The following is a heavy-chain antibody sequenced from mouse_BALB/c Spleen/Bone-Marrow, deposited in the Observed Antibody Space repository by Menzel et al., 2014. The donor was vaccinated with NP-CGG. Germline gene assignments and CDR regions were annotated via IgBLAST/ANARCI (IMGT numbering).Heavy chain of an antibody. J-gene: IGHJ1*01. Sequence: EVMLVESGGGLVKPGGSLKLSCAASGFTFSDYYMYWVRQTPEKGLEWVATISDGGSYTYYPDSVKGRFTISRDNAKNSLHLQMTSLKSEDTAMYYCARDSYYYGSSYWYSDVWGAGATVTVSS. CDR3: ARDSYYYGSSYWYSDV. V-gene: IGHV5-4*02. CDR1: GFTFSDYY. D-gene: IGHD1-1*01. CDR2: ISDGGSYT.